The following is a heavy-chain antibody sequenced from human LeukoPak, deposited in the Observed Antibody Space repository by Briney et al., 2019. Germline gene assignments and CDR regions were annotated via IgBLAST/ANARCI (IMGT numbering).Heavy chain of an antibody. CDR1: GFTFSSYS. CDR2: ISSSSSYI. J-gene: IGHJ3*02. CDR3: AREAPEWLARGDFDI. V-gene: IGHV3-21*01. D-gene: IGHD6-19*01. Sequence: GGSLRLSCAASGFTFSSYSMNWVRQAPGKGLEWVSSISSSSSYIYYADSVKGRFTISRDNAKNSLYLQMKSLRAEDTAVYYCAREAPEWLARGDFDIRGQGTMVTVSS.